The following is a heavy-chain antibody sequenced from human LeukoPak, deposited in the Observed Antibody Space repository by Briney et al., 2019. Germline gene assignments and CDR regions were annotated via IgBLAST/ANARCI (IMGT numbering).Heavy chain of an antibody. CDR1: GGTFSSYA. J-gene: IGHJ4*02. V-gene: IGHV1-69*13. D-gene: IGHD6-13*01. CDR3: ARVLTASIAAAGIMAY. Sequence: ASVKVSCKASGGTFSSYAISWVRQAPGQGLEWMGGIIPIFGTANYAQKFQGRVTITADESTSTAYMELSSLRSDDTAVYYCARVLTASIAAAGIMAYWGQGTLVTVSS. CDR2: IIPIFGTA.